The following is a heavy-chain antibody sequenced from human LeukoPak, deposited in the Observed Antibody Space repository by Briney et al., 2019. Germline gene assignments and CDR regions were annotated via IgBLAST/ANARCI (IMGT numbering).Heavy chain of an antibody. CDR2: IYFSGGT. CDR1: GDSISSSNCY. Sequence: SETLSLTCTVSGDSISSSNCYWGWIRQPPGKGLEWIGSIYFSGGTYYNASLKSRVTISVDTSKNQFSLRLSSVTAADTAVYYCARAWGCSGGSCPSDYWGQGTLVTVSS. CDR3: ARAWGCSGGSCPSDY. D-gene: IGHD2-15*01. J-gene: IGHJ4*02. V-gene: IGHV4-39*07.